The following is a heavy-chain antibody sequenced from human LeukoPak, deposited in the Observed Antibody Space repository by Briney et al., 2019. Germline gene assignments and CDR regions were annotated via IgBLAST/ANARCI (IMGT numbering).Heavy chain of an antibody. J-gene: IGHJ4*02. CDR1: GGTLSSYA. CDR2: IIPIFGTA. Sequence: SVKVSCKASGGTLSSYAISWVRQAPGQGLEWMGGIIPIFGTANYAQKFQGRVTITTDESTSTAYMELSSLRSEDTAVYYCASERTGAPYYFDYWGQGTLVTVSS. CDR3: ASERTGAPYYFDY. D-gene: IGHD1-26*01. V-gene: IGHV1-69*05.